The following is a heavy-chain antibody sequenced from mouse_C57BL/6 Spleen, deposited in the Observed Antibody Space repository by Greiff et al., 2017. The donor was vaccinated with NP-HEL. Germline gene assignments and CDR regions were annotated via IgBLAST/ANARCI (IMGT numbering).Heavy chain of an antibody. CDR2: INPGSGGT. CDR1: GYAFTNYL. CDR3: ARGGITRYFDV. J-gene: IGHJ1*03. Sequence: QVQLKESGAELVRPGTSVKVSCKASGYAFTNYLIEWVKQRPGQGLEWIGVINPGSGGTNYNEKFKGKATLTADKSSSTAYMQLSSLTSEDSAVYFCARGGITRYFDVWGTGTTVTVSS. V-gene: IGHV1-54*01. D-gene: IGHD2-4*01.